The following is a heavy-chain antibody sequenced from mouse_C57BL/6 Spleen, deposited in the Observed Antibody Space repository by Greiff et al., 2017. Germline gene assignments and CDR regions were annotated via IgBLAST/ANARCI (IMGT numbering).Heavy chain of an antibody. Sequence: VQVVESGAELARPGASVKLSCKASGYTFTSYGISWVKQRTGQGLEWIGEIYPRSGNTYYNEKFKGKATLTADKSSSTAYMELRSLTSEDSAVYFCAREGSHRTWFAYWGQGTLVTVSA. V-gene: IGHV1-81*01. CDR1: GYTFTSYG. CDR3: AREGSHRTWFAY. D-gene: IGHD1-1*01. J-gene: IGHJ3*01. CDR2: IYPRSGNT.